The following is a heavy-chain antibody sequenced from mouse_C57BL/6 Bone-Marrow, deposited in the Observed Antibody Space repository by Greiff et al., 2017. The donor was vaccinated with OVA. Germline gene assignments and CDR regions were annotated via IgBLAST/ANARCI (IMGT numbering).Heavy chain of an antibody. J-gene: IGHJ2*01. Sequence: DVMLVESGGGLVKPGGSLKLSCAASGFTFSDYGMHWVRQAPEKGLEWVAYISSGSSTIYYADTVKGRFTISRDNAKNTLFLQMTSLRSEDTAMYYCASDYGVDYWGQGTTLTVSS. CDR3: ASDYGVDY. CDR1: GFTFSDYG. V-gene: IGHV5-17*01. D-gene: IGHD2-4*01. CDR2: ISSGSSTI.